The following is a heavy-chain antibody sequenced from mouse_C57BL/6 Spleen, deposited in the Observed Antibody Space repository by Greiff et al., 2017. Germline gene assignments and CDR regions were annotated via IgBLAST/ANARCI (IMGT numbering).Heavy chain of an antibody. Sequence: QVQLQQSGAELARPGASVKMSCKASGYTFTSYTMHWVKQRPGQGLEWIGYINPSSGYTKYNQKFKDKATLTADKSSSTAYMQLSSLTSEDSAVYDCALVEGFAYWGKGTLVTVSA. CDR3: ALVEGFAY. D-gene: IGHD1-1*01. V-gene: IGHV1-4*01. J-gene: IGHJ3*01. CDR2: INPSSGYT. CDR1: GYTFTSYT.